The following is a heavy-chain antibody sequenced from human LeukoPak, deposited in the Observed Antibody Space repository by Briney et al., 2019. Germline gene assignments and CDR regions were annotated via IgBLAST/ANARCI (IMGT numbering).Heavy chain of an antibody. Sequence: GGSLRLSCAASRFTFNSYAMSWVRQAPGKGLEWVSAISGSGGSTYYADSVKGRFTISRDNSKNTLYLQMNSLRAEDTAVYYCAKDPGGVVDYWGQGTLVTVSS. CDR3: AKDPGGVVDY. CDR1: RFTFNSYA. V-gene: IGHV3-23*01. J-gene: IGHJ4*02. D-gene: IGHD3-3*01. CDR2: ISGSGGST.